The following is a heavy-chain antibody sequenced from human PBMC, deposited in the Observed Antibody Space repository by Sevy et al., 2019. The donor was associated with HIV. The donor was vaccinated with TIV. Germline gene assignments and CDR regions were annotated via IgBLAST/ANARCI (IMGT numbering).Heavy chain of an antibody. CDR1: GGSFSGYY. J-gene: IGHJ6*02. Sequence: SETLSLTCAVYGGSFSGYYWSWIRQPPGKGLEWIGEINHSGSTNYNPSLKSRVTISVDTSKNQFSLKLSSVTAADTAVYYCARGADAHGSGNFMDVWGQGTTVTVSS. CDR3: ARGADAHGSGNFMDV. D-gene: IGHD3-10*01. CDR2: INHSGST. V-gene: IGHV4-34*01.